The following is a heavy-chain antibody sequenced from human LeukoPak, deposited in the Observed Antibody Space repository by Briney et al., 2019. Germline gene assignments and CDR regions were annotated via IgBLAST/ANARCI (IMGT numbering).Heavy chain of an antibody. Sequence: PGGSLRLSCAASGFTFSRYGMHWVRQAPGKGLEWVTAISYDGSNKYYADSVKGRFTISRDNSKNTLYVQMNSLRAEDTAVYYCARHVRNAALITMVRGVRFDPWGQGTLVTVSS. CDR2: ISYDGSNK. V-gene: IGHV3-30*04. J-gene: IGHJ5*02. CDR3: ARHVRNAALITMVRGVRFDP. CDR1: GFTFSRYG. D-gene: IGHD3-10*01.